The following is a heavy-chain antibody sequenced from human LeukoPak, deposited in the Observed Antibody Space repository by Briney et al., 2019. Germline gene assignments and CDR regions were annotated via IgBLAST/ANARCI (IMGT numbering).Heavy chain of an antibody. V-gene: IGHV3-33*01. J-gene: IGHJ4*02. CDR3: ARDSNGDYVGISDFDY. CDR2: IWYDGSNK. D-gene: IGHD4-17*01. Sequence: GGSLRLSCAASGFTFSSYGMHWVRQAPGKGLEWVAVIWYDGSNKYYADSVKGRFTISRGNSKNTLYLQMNSLRAEDTAVYYCARDSNGDYVGISDFDYWGQGTLVTVSS. CDR1: GFTFSSYG.